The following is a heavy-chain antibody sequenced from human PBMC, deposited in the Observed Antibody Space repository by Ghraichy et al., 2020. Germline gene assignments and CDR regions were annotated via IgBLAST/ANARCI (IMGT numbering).Heavy chain of an antibody. CDR1: GFSLSNARMG. D-gene: IGHD4-11*01. V-gene: IGHV2-26*01. Sequence: SGPTLVKPTETLTLTCTVSGFSLSNARMGVSWIRQPPGKALEWLAHIFSNDEKSHSTSLKSRLTISKDTSKSQVVLTMTNMDPVDTATYYCARILGDYRDFDYWGQGTLVTVSS. CDR3: ARILGDYRDFDY. J-gene: IGHJ4*02. CDR2: IFSNDEK.